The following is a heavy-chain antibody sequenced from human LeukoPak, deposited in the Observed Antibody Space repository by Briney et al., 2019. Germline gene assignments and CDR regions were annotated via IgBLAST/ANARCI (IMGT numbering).Heavy chain of an antibody. D-gene: IGHD3-10*01. V-gene: IGHV4-34*01. CDR3: ARGGLWVVRPVDY. Sequence: SETLSLTCAVYGGSFSGYYWSWIRQPPGKGLEWIGEVNHSGSTNYNPSLKSRVTISVDTSKNQFSLKLSSVTAADTAVYYCARGGLWVVRPVDYWGQGTLVTVSP. CDR1: GGSFSGYY. CDR2: VNHSGST. J-gene: IGHJ4*02.